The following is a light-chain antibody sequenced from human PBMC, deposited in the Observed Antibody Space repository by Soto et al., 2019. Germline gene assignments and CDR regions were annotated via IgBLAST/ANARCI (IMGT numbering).Light chain of an antibody. CDR1: QSVSSSY. Sequence: EIVLTQSPGTLSLSPGERAALSCRASQSVSSSYLAWYQQKPGQAPRLLIYGASSRATGIPDRFSGSGSGADFICTISRLEPEDFAVYYCQQHSSSPMTFGQGTKVEIK. V-gene: IGKV3-20*01. CDR2: GAS. CDR3: QQHSSSPMT. J-gene: IGKJ1*01.